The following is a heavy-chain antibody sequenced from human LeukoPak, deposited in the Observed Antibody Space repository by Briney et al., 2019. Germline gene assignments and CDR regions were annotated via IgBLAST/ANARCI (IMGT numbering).Heavy chain of an antibody. D-gene: IGHD3-16*01. CDR2: IYSTGST. Sequence: SPSETLSLTCTVSGGSISNYYWSWIRQPAGKGLEWIGRIYSTGSTNYKSSLKSRVTMSVDTSKNQFSLKLSSVTAADTAVYYCARDTWGKDAFDIWGQGTMVTVSS. V-gene: IGHV4-4*07. CDR1: GGSISNYY. J-gene: IGHJ3*02. CDR3: ARDTWGKDAFDI.